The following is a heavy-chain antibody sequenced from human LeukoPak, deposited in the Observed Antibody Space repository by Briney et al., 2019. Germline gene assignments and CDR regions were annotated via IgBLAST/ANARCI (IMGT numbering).Heavy chain of an antibody. V-gene: IGHV4-59*08. CDR1: GGSFSGYY. Sequence: PSETLSLTCAVYGGSFSGYYWSWIRQPPGKGLEWIGYIYYSGSTYYNPSLKSRVTISVDTSKNQFSLKLSSVTAADTAVYYCARGGWSQVFEGDYFDYWGQGTLVTVSS. J-gene: IGHJ4*02. CDR3: ARGGWSQVFEGDYFDY. D-gene: IGHD2-15*01. CDR2: IYYSGST.